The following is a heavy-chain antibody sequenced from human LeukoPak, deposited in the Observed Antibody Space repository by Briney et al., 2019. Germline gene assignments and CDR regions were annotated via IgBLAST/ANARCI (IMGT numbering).Heavy chain of an antibody. CDR3: ATALGQFYGSGSSIFDF. J-gene: IGHJ4*02. CDR2: IYISGST. V-gene: IGHV4-30-4*01. CDR1: GGSITSGDHY. D-gene: IGHD3-10*01. Sequence: SQTLSLTCTVSGGSITSGDHYWSWIRQSPGKGLEWIGYIYISGSTYYNPSLKSRLAMSVDTSKNQFSLKLTSVTAADTAVYYCATALGQFYGSGSSIFDFWGQGTLVTVSS.